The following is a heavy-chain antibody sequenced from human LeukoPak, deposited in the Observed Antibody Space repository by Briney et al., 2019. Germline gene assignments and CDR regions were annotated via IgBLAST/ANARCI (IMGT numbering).Heavy chain of an antibody. Sequence: PSETLSLTCTVSGGSISSYYWGWIRQPPGKGLEWIGNMYYSGSTYYNPSLKSRVTISLDTSKNQFSLKLTSVTAADTAVYYCASVRRGFGESSKYYAYYYMGVWGKGTTVTISS. V-gene: IGHV4-39*01. CDR2: MYYSGST. CDR1: GGSISSYY. J-gene: IGHJ6*03. D-gene: IGHD3-10*01. CDR3: ASVRRGFGESSKYYAYYYMGV.